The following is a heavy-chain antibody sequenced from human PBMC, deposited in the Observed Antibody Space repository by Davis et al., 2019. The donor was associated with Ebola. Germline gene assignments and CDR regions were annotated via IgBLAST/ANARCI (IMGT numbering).Heavy chain of an antibody. Sequence: GGSLRLSCAASGFTFSSYWMNWVRQAPGKGLEWVANIKQDGSEKYYVDSVKGRFTISRDNAKNSLYLQMNSLRAEDTALYYCARYCSGGSCFNYWGQGTLVTVSS. CDR2: IKQDGSEK. V-gene: IGHV3-7*01. CDR3: ARYCSGGSCFNY. D-gene: IGHD2-15*01. CDR1: GFTFSSYW. J-gene: IGHJ4*02.